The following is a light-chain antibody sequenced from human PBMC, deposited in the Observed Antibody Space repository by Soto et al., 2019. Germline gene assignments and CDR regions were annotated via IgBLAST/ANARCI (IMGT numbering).Light chain of an antibody. CDR1: QDISNY. CDR2: DAS. Sequence: DIQMTQSPSSLSASVGDRVTITCQARQDISNYLNWYQQKPGKAPKLLICDASNVETWGPSRFSGSGSGTDFPFTISSLQPEDIATYYCQQYDNLPRTFGQGTKVEIK. CDR3: QQYDNLPRT. J-gene: IGKJ1*01. V-gene: IGKV1-33*01.